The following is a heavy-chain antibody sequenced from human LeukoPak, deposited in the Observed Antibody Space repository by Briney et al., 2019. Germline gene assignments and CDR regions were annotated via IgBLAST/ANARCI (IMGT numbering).Heavy chain of an antibody. CDR2: IYHSGSA. V-gene: IGHV4-38-2*02. Sequence: SETLSLTCTVSGYSISSGYYWGWIRQPPGKGLEWVGSIYHSGSAYYNPSLKSRVSISVDTSKNQFYLKLSSVTAADTAVYYCARAHGGITMVRGVIPYYYYYMDVWGKGTTVTVSS. CDR1: GYSISSGYY. D-gene: IGHD3-10*01. CDR3: ARAHGGITMVRGVIPYYYYYMDV. J-gene: IGHJ6*03.